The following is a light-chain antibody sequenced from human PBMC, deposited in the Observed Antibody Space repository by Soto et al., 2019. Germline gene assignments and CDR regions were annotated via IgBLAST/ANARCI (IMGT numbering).Light chain of an antibody. CDR3: QQYKNWPWT. V-gene: IGKV3-15*01. CDR1: QSVSSS. CDR2: GAS. J-gene: IGKJ1*01. Sequence: EIVMKQSPATLSVSPGERATLSCRTSQSVSSSLAWYQQKPGQAPSLLIYGASTRATGIPARFSGSGSGTEFTLTISSLQSEDCAVYYCQQYKNWPWTFGQGTKVDIK.